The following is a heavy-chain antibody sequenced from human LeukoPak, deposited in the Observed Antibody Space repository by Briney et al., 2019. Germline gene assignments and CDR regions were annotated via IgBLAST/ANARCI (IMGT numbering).Heavy chain of an antibody. J-gene: IGHJ4*02. Sequence: GGSLRLSCAASGFTFSNYWMHWVRQAPGKGLVWVSRIKNDGSITNYADSVKGRFTISRDNAKNTLHSQMNSLRAEDTAVYYCARTDYLTNWGQGTLVTVSS. CDR3: ARTDYLTN. D-gene: IGHD2/OR15-2a*01. V-gene: IGHV3-74*01. CDR2: IKNDGSIT. CDR1: GFTFSNYW.